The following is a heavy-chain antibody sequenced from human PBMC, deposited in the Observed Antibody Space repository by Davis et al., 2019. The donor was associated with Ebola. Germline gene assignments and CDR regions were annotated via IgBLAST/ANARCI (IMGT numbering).Heavy chain of an antibody. CDR2: INPHNGNT. V-gene: IGHV1-18*01. J-gene: IGHJ4*02. CDR1: GYTFTSFG. Sequence: ASVKVPCKASGYTFTSFGISWVRQAPGQGLEWMGWINPHNGNTNYAQNVQGRVTMTTDTSTSTAYMELRSLRSDDTAVYYCARSFDYWGQGTLVTVSS. CDR3: ARSFDY.